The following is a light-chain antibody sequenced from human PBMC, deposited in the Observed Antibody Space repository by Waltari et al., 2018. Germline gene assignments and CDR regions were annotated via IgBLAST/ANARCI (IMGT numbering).Light chain of an antibody. Sequence: EIVLTQSPDTLSLSPGERATLSCRASQSISTYLAWYQQRPGQAPRLLIYDASTRATGIPARFSGSGSGTDFTLTISSLEPEDFAVYYCQQRSNWWTFGQGTKVEIK. CDR3: QQRSNWWT. CDR1: QSISTY. V-gene: IGKV3-11*01. J-gene: IGKJ1*01. CDR2: DAS.